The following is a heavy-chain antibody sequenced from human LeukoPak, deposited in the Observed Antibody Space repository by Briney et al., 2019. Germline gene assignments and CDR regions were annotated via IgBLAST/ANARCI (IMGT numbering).Heavy chain of an antibody. CDR2: FDPEDGET. CDR3: AICLKVGARIDAFDI. D-gene: IGHD1-26*01. CDR1: GYTLTELS. J-gene: IGHJ3*02. Sequence: ASVKVSRKVSGYTLTELSMHWVRQAPGKGLEWMGGFDPEDGETIYAQKFQGRVTMTEDTSTDTAYMELSSLRSEDTAVYYCAICLKVGARIDAFDIWGQGTMVTVSS. V-gene: IGHV1-24*01.